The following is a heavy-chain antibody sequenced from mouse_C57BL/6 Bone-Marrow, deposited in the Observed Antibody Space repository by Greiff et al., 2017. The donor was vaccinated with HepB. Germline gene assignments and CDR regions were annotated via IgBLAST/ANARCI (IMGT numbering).Heavy chain of an antibody. D-gene: IGHD1-1*01. CDR3: AHYYGRSFDV. CDR2: IYPRSGNT. Sequence: QVQLKESGAELARPGASVKLSCKASGYTFTSYGISWVKQRTGQGLEWIGEIYPRSGNTYYNEKFKGKATLTADKSSSTAYMELRSLTSEDSAVYFCAHYYGRSFDVWGTGTTVTVSS. J-gene: IGHJ1*03. V-gene: IGHV1-81*01. CDR1: GYTFTSYG.